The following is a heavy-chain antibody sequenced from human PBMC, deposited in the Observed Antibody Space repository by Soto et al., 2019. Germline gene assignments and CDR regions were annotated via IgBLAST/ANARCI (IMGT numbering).Heavy chain of an antibody. CDR2: IYHSGST. Sequence: SETLSLTCAVSSGSISSSNWWSWVRQPPGKGLEWIGEIYHSGSTNYNPSLKSRVTISVDKSKNQFSLKLSSVTAADTAVYYCARGGTRFLDAFDIWGQGTMVTVSS. J-gene: IGHJ3*02. V-gene: IGHV4-4*02. CDR3: ARGGTRFLDAFDI. D-gene: IGHD3-16*01. CDR1: SGSISSSNW.